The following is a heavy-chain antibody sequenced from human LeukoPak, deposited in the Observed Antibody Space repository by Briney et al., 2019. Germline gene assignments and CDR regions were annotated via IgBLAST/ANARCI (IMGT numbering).Heavy chain of an antibody. CDR3: AREDERNSSFFDY. CDR1: GFTFSSYA. V-gene: IGHV3-30-3*01. Sequence: GRSLRLSCAASGFTFSSYAMHWVRQAPGKGLEWVAVISYDGSNKYYADSVKGRFTISRDNSKNTLYLQMNSLRAEDTAVYYCAREDERNSSFFDYWGQGTLVTVSS. J-gene: IGHJ4*02. D-gene: IGHD6-6*01. CDR2: ISYDGSNK.